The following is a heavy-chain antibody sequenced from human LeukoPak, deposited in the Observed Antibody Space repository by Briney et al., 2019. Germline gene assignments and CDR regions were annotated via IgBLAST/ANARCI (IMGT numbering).Heavy chain of an antibody. CDR3: AKDTGRFLEEGLTDY. J-gene: IGHJ4*02. CDR2: IKQEGSEK. CDR1: GFTYNRNW. D-gene: IGHD3-3*01. Sequence: GGPLRLSCAASGFTYNRNWMYWVRQAPGKGVEGGANIKQEGSEKYYVDSVKGRFIISRDNSKNPLYLQMNSLRAEATAVYSCAKDTGRFLEEGLTDYWGQGTLVTVSS. V-gene: IGHV3-7*01.